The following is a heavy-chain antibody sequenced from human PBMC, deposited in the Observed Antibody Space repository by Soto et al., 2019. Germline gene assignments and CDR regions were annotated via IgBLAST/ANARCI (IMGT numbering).Heavy chain of an antibody. CDR2: IYYSGST. CDR1: AGAISSYY. CDR3: ARDWRGYSYASYYYYAMDV. J-gene: IGHJ6*02. D-gene: IGHD5-18*01. Sequence: SQTLSLTCTLSAGAISSYYWSWIRQPPGQGLEWIGYIYYSGSTNYNRSLKSRVTISVDTSKNQFSLKLSSVTAPDTAAYYCARDWRGYSYASYYYYAMDVWGQGTRVSDS. V-gene: IGHV4-59*01.